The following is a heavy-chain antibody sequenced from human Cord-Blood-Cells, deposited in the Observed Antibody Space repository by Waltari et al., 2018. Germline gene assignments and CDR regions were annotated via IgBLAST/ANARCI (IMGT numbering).Heavy chain of an antibody. D-gene: IGHD4-17*01. V-gene: IGHV4-4*02. CDR2: IYHSGSN. Sequence: QVQLQESGPGLVKPSGTLSLTCAVSGGSIRSRNWWSWVRPTPGKGLEWIGEIYHSGSNNYHPSLKSRVTISVDKSKNQFSLKLSSVTAADTAVYYCARVTTRSNWFDPWGQGTLVTVSS. CDR1: GGSIRSRNW. J-gene: IGHJ5*02. CDR3: ARVTTRSNWFDP.